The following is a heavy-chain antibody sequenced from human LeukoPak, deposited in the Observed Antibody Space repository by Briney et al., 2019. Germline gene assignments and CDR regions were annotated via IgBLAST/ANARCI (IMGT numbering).Heavy chain of an antibody. Sequence: ASVKVSCKASGYTFTGYYMHWVRQAPGQGLEWMGWINPNSGGTNYAQKFQGRVTMTRDTSISTAYMEVSRLRSDDTAVYYCARGWRDYGDYVYYFDYWGQGTLVTVSS. J-gene: IGHJ4*02. CDR1: GYTFTGYY. CDR3: ARGWRDYGDYVYYFDY. V-gene: IGHV1-2*02. D-gene: IGHD4-17*01. CDR2: INPNSGGT.